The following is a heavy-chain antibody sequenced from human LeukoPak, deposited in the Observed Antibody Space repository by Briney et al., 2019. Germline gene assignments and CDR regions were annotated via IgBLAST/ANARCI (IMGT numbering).Heavy chain of an antibody. V-gene: IGHV1-18*01. CDR1: AYTFTSYG. J-gene: IGHJ3*01. D-gene: IGHD1-1*01. CDR3: ARDVFPRLEDGGAFDF. Sequence: ASVKVSCKASAYTFTSYGISWVRQAPGQGLGWMGWISAYNGNTNYAQKVQDRVTMTTDTSTSTAYMELRSLRSDDTAVYYCARDVFPRLEDGGAFDFWGQGTVVTVSS. CDR2: ISAYNGNT.